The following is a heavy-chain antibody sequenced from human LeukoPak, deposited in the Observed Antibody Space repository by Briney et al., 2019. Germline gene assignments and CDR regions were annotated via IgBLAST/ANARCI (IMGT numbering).Heavy chain of an antibody. V-gene: IGHV1-18*04. Sequence: GASVKVSCKASGYTFTGYYMHWVRQAPGQGLEWMGWISAYNGNTNYAQKLQGRVTMTTDTSTSTAYMELRSLRSDDTAVYYCARAPYSSGWSPYYYYGMDVWGQGTTVTVSS. CDR2: ISAYNGNT. CDR1: GYTFTGYY. J-gene: IGHJ6*02. D-gene: IGHD6-19*01. CDR3: ARAPYSSGWSPYYYYGMDV.